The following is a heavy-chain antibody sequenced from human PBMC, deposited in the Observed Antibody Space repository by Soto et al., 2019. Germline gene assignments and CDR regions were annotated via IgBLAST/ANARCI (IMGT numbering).Heavy chain of an antibody. J-gene: IGHJ4*02. D-gene: IGHD3-16*01. CDR1: GGTFSTFG. CDR2: IIPFFGTA. V-gene: IGHV1-69*13. Sequence: SVKVSCKPSGGTFSTFGISWVRQAPGQGLEWMGGIIPFFGTAEYSQKFEDRITITADESTNTVYMDLRSLTSEDTAIYYCARTAPMDAGDKYYYDFWGQGALVTAPQ. CDR3: ARTAPMDAGDKYYYDF.